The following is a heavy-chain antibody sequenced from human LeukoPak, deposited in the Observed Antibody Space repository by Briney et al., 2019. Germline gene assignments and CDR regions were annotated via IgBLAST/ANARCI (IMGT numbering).Heavy chain of an antibody. CDR2: INHSGST. CDR3: ARRVREFAIIAAAGKSWFDP. V-gene: IGHV4-34*01. Sequence: SETLSLTCAVYGGSFSGYYWSWIRQPPGKGLEWIGKINHSGSTNYNPSLKSRVTISVDTSKNQFSLKLSSVTAADTAVYYCARRVREFAIIAAAGKSWFDPWGQGTLVTVSS. CDR1: GGSFSGYY. D-gene: IGHD6-13*01. J-gene: IGHJ5*02.